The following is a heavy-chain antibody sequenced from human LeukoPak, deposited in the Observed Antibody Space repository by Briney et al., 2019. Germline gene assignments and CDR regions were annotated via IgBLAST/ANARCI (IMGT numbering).Heavy chain of an antibody. CDR2: ITGRRNYI. J-gene: IGHJ4*02. CDR3: SRGLDTAMVDDY. Sequence: PGGSLRLSCAGTGFTFSHDTMTWVRQAPGRGLEWVSSITGRRNYIYYADSVKGRFTISRDNAKNSVYLQMNSLRAEDTAVYYCSRGLDTAMVDDYWGQGTLVTVSS. CDR1: GFTFSHDT. V-gene: IGHV3-21*01. D-gene: IGHD5-18*01.